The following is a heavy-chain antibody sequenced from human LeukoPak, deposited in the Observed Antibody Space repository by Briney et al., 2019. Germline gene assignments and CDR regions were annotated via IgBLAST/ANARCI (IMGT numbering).Heavy chain of an antibody. Sequence: ASVKVSCKASGGTFSSYAISWVRQAPGQGLEWMGGIIPIFGTANYAQKFQGRVTITADESTSTAYMELSSLRSEDTAVYYCARRYDYVWGSYRYSPGAFDIWGQGTMVTVPS. CDR1: GGTFSSYA. CDR2: IIPIFGTA. V-gene: IGHV1-69*01. J-gene: IGHJ3*02. CDR3: ARRYDYVWGSYRYSPGAFDI. D-gene: IGHD3-16*02.